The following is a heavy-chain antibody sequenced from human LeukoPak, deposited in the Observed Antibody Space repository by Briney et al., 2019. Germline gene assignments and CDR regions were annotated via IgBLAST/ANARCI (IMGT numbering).Heavy chain of an antibody. CDR1: GLPFSTYG. V-gene: IGHV3-23*01. CDR2: ISGSGGYT. CDR3: ARGSIVGATRLDY. Sequence: GGSLRLSCAASGLPFSTYGMRWVRQAPGKGLEWVSGISGSGGYTYYADSVKGRFTISRDNAKNSLYLQMNSLRAEDTAVYYCARGSIVGATRLDYWGQGTLVTVSS. J-gene: IGHJ4*02. D-gene: IGHD1-26*01.